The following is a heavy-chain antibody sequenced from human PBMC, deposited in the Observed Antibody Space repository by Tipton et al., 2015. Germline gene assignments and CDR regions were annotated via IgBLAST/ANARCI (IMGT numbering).Heavy chain of an antibody. CDR2: ISHSGNT. Sequence: TLSLTCAVSAYSISSDYYWGWIRQPPGKGLEWIGSISHSGNTYYNPSLKSRVTMSRDTSKNQFSLKLTSVTAADTAVYYCACQDYDSLTRDYQTVDYWGQGSPVTVSP. V-gene: IGHV4-38-2*01. D-gene: IGHD3-9*01. J-gene: IGHJ4*02. CDR1: AYSISSDYY. CDR3: ACQDYDSLTRDYQTVDY.